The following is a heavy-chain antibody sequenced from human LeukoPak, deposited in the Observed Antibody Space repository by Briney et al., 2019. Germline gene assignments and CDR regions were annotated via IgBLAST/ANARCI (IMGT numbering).Heavy chain of an antibody. CDR3: ARLSRVAGRLNGIDP. CDR1: GGSISSSSYY. CDR2: ISYSGST. D-gene: IGHD6-19*01. Sequence: SETLSLTCTVSGGSISSSSYYWGCIRQPPGKGLEWIGTISYSGSTYYNPSLKSRVIISVDTSKNQFSLKVGSVTAADTAVYYCARLSRVAGRLNGIDPWGQGILVTVSS. J-gene: IGHJ5*02. V-gene: IGHV4-39*01.